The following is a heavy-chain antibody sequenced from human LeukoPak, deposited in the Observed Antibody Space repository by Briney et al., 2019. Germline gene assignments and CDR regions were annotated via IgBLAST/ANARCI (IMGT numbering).Heavy chain of an antibody. CDR1: GGSISSYY. V-gene: IGHV4-59*12. Sequence: SETLSLTCTVSGGSISSYYWSWIRQPPGKGLEWIGYIYHSGSTKYNPSLKSRVTISVDTSKNQFSLKLMSVTAADTAVYYCARDSGTTGEVKFDPWGQGILVTVSS. CDR3: ARDSGTTGEVKFDP. CDR2: IYHSGST. J-gene: IGHJ5*02. D-gene: IGHD3-10*01.